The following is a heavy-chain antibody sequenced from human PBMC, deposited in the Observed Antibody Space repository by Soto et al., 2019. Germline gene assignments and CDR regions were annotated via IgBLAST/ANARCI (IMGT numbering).Heavy chain of an antibody. CDR1: GGTFSSYG. CDR3: ARGTAMVPTSQDDFYYGMDV. Sequence: SVKVSCKASGGTFSSYGFSWVRQAPGQGLEWMGGILPIFGTSNYAQKFQGRVTIIADESTSSAYMELSSLRSEDTAVYYCARGTAMVPTSQDDFYYGMDVWGQGTTVTVSS. CDR2: ILPIFGTS. V-gene: IGHV1-69*13. D-gene: IGHD5-18*01. J-gene: IGHJ6*02.